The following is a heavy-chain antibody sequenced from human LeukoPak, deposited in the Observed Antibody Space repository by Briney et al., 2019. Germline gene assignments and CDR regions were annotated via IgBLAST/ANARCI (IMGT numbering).Heavy chain of an antibody. CDR2: IYYTGRT. CDR1: GDSVSRSDSY. D-gene: IGHD3-22*01. Sequence: SETLSLTCSVSGDSVSRSDSYWDWIRQPPGKGLEWIGTIYYTGRTYYSPSLESRVTMSVDTSNNQFSQNLRSVTAADTAVYYCARRRYYDGSGYLEWGQGTLLSVSS. J-gene: IGHJ1*01. V-gene: IGHV4-39*01. CDR3: ARRRYYDGSGYLE.